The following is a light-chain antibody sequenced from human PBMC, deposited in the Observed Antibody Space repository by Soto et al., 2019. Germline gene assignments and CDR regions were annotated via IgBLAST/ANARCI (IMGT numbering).Light chain of an antibody. CDR1: QSVFYSSNNKNY. J-gene: IGKJ2*01. V-gene: IGKV4-1*01. CDR2: WAS. Sequence: DIVMTQSPDSLAVSLGERATINCKSSQSVFYSSNNKNYLAWYQQKSGQPPKLLIYWASTRESGVPDRFSGSGSGTDFTLTISSLQAEDVAVYYCQQYYTTPHTFGQGTNLEIK. CDR3: QQYYTTPHT.